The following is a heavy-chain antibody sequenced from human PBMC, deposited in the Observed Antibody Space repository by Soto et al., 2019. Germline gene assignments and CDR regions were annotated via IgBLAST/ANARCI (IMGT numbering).Heavy chain of an antibody. V-gene: IGHV4-34*01. CDR2: INHSGST. D-gene: IGHD3-10*01. J-gene: IGHJ6*02. CDR3: ARGWGTMVRGVTYYYYGMDV. Sequence: PSETLSLTCAVYGGSFSGYYWSWIRQPPGKGLEWIGEINHSGSTNYNPSLKSRVTISVDTSKNQFSLKLSSVTAADTAVYYCARGWGTMVRGVTYYYYGMDVWGQGTTVTVS. CDR1: GGSFSGYY.